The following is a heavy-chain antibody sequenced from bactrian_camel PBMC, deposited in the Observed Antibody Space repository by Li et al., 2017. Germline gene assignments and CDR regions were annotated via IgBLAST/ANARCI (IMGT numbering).Heavy chain of an antibody. CDR3: NTLGFGSCERST. Sequence: VQLVESGGGLVQPGGSLRLSCAASGFTFSSYDMSWVRQAPEKERERVAFIYTDGGNTHYADSVKGRFTISQDSAKNTVYLQMNSLKPEDTAMYSCNTLGFGSCERSTWGQGTQVTVS. D-gene: IGHD6*01. CDR1: GFTFSSYD. J-gene: IGHJ4*01. CDR2: IYTDGGNT. V-gene: IGHV3S40*01.